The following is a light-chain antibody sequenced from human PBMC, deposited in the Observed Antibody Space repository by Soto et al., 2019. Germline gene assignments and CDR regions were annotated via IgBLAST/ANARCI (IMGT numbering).Light chain of an antibody. CDR1: QGISSY. CDR2: AAS. J-gene: IGKJ4*01. V-gene: IGKV1-9*01. CDR3: QQLNGVT. Sequence: DIQLTQSPSFLSASVGDRVTITCRASQGISSYLAWYQQKPGKAPKLLIYAASTLQSGVPSRFSGSGSGTEFTLTISSLQPEDFATYYCQQLNGVTFGGGTKVEIK.